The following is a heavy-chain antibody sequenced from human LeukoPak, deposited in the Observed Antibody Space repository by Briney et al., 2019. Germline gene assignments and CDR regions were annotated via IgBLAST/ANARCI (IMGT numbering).Heavy chain of an antibody. Sequence: PGGSLRLSCAASGFPFSSNGIHWVRQAPGKGLEWVSVIYSGGSTYYADSVKGRFTISRHNSKNTLYLQMNSLRAEDTAVYYCARVDSSGYYLDYWGQGTLVTVSS. V-gene: IGHV3-53*04. CDR1: GFPFSSNG. CDR3: ARVDSSGYYLDY. CDR2: IYSGGST. D-gene: IGHD3-22*01. J-gene: IGHJ4*02.